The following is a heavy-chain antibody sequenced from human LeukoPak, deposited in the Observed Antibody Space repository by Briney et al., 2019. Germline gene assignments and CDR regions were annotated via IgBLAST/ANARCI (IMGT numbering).Heavy chain of an antibody. D-gene: IGHD4-17*01. CDR1: GFTFSSYA. CDR3: AKDLQSPEDYGDKYYYYGMDV. J-gene: IGHJ6*02. V-gene: IGHV3-23*01. Sequence: GGSLRLSCAASGFTFSSYAMSWVRQAPGKGLEWVSAITNSGGTTYYADSVKGRFTISRDNSKNTLYLQMNSLRAEDTAVYYCAKDLQSPEDYGDKYYYYGMDVWGQGTTVTVSS. CDR2: ITNSGGTT.